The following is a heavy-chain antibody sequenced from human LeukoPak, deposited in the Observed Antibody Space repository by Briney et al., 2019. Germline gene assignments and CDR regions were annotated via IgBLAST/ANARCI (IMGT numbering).Heavy chain of an antibody. J-gene: IGHJ4*02. CDR1: GFTFDSYA. CDR3: AREGEGSTLN. CDR2: ISSSGTDT. V-gene: IGHV3-23*01. Sequence: GGPLRLPCGASGFTFDSYAVIGVAQPTGKALECVSAISSSGTDTYYADSVKGWCTVSRDTSKTTVYLQMSSLRAEDTAIYYCAREGEGSTLNWGQGTLVTVSS. D-gene: IGHD3-16*01.